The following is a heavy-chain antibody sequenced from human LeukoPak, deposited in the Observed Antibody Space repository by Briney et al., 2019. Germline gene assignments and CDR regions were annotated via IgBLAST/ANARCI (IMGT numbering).Heavy chain of an antibody. J-gene: IGHJ4*02. CDR2: INHSGST. CDR1: GGSFSGYY. V-gene: IGHV4-34*01. D-gene: IGHD4-17*01. Sequence: PSETLSLTCAVYGGSFSGYYWSWIRQPPGKGLEWIGEINHSGSTNYNPSLKSRGTISVDTSKNQFSLKLSSVTAADTAVYYCARSNGDYTDWGQGTLVTVSS. CDR3: ARSNGDYTD.